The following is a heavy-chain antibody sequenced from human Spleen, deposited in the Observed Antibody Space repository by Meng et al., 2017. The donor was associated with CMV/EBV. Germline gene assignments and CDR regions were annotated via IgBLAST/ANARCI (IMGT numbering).Heavy chain of an antibody. CDR1: GYTFTGYY. V-gene: IGHV1-2*02. D-gene: IGHD2-15*01. CDR2: INPNSGGT. Sequence: ASVKVSCKASGYTFTGYYMHWVRQAPGQGLEWMGWINPNSGGTNYAQKFQGRVTMTRDTSISTAYMELSRLRSDDTAVYYCARGRHNGGPQGRVDYWGQGTLVTVSS. CDR3: ARGRHNGGPQGRVDY. J-gene: IGHJ4*02.